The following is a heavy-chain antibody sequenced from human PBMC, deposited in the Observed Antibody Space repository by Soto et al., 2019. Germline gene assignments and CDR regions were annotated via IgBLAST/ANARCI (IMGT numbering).Heavy chain of an antibody. CDR1: GGSISSGDYY. CDR2: IYYSGST. J-gene: IGHJ4*02. Sequence: QVQLQESGPGLVKPSQILSLTCTVSGGSISSGDYYWSWIRQPPGKGLEWIGYIYYSGSTYYNPSLKSRVTISVDTSKNQFSLKLSSVTAADTAVYYCARDSLGDYGGLDYWGQGTLVTVSS. V-gene: IGHV4-30-4*01. D-gene: IGHD4-17*01. CDR3: ARDSLGDYGGLDY.